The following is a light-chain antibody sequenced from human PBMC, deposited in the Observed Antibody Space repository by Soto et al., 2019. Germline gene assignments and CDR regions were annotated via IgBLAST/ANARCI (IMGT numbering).Light chain of an antibody. CDR3: AAWDDSLSGYV. Sequence: QSVLTQPPSASRTPGQRVTISCSGSSSNIGSNYVYWYHQLPGAAPKLLIYRNNQRPSGVPDRFSGSKSGTSASLAISGLRSGDEADYYCAAWDDSLSGYVFGTGTKVTVL. V-gene: IGLV1-47*01. J-gene: IGLJ1*01. CDR1: SSNIGSNY. CDR2: RNN.